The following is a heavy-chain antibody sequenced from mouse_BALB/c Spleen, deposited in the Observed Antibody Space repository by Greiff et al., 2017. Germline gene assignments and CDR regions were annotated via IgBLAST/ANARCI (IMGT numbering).Heavy chain of an antibody. CDR1: GYAFTSYN. CDR3: VYDYDVVGAY. D-gene: IGHD2-4*01. J-gene: IGHJ3*01. CDR2: IDPYNGGT. V-gene: IGHV1S135*01. Sequence: LQQSGAELAKPGASVKVSCKASGYAFTSYNMYWVKQSHGKSLEWIGYIDPYNGGTSYNQKFKGKATLTVDKSSSTAYMHLNSLTSEDSAVYYCVYDYDVVGAYWGQGTLVTVSA.